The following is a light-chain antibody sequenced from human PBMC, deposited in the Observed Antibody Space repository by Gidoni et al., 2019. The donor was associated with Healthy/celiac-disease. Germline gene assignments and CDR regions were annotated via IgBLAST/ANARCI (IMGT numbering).Light chain of an antibody. Sequence: AISMTPTPSSLSASLGDRVTITGRARQDIINDLGWYQQKPGKAPKLLIYAASSLQSGVPSGFSGSGSGTDFTLTISSLQPEDFATYYCLQDYNYPFTFGPGTRVDIE. CDR3: LQDYNYPFT. CDR1: QDIIND. CDR2: AAS. J-gene: IGKJ3*01. V-gene: IGKV1-6*01.